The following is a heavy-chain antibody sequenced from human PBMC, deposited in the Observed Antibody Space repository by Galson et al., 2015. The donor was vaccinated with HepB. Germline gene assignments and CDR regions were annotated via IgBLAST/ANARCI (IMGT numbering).Heavy chain of an antibody. CDR1: GFTFRTSW. CDR2: INADGSDE. J-gene: IGHJ5*02. D-gene: IGHD2-15*01. V-gene: IGHV3-7*01. CDR3: GTDGGWFRLDP. Sequence: SLRLSCAASGFTFRTSWMTWVRQGPGRGLEWVANINADGSDEFYVDSVKDRFTISRDNAKNSLYLQMNSLRAEDTGVYYCGTDGGWFRLDPWGQGTLVTVSS.